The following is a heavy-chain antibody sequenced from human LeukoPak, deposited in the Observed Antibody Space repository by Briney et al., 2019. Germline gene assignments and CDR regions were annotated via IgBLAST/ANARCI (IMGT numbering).Heavy chain of an antibody. J-gene: IGHJ6*02. V-gene: IGHV3-74*01. CDR1: GSTFSSYW. D-gene: IGHD3-10*01. CDR2: LNSDGSST. Sequence: GGSLRLSCAASGSTFSSYWMHWVRQAPGKGLVWVSCLNSDGSSTSYADSVKGRFTISRDNAKNSLYLQMNSLRAEDTAVYYCARGHQGYGSEIYYYYYGMDVWGQGTTVTVSS. CDR3: ARGHQGYGSEIYYYYYGMDV.